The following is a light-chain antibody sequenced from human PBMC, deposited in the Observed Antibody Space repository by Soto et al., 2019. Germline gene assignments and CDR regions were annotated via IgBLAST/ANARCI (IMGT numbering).Light chain of an antibody. J-gene: IGKJ1*01. CDR3: QQYGSSPLT. Sequence: EIVLTQSPGNLSLSPVQRVILYCGVSQSVGSSRLAWYQQKPGQAPRLLIYDASNRATGIPARFSGSGSGTDFTLTISRLEPEDVAVYYCQQYGSSPLTFGQGTKVDTK. CDR1: QSVGSSR. V-gene: IGKV3-20*01. CDR2: DAS.